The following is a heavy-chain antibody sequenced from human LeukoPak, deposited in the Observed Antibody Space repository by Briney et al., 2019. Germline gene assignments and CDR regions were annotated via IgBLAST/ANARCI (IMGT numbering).Heavy chain of an antibody. CDR3: ARVSGWYRPSLELDY. CDR1: GYTFTGYY. V-gene: IGHV1-2*02. Sequence: ASVKVSCKASGYTFTGYYMHWVRQAPGQGLEWMGWINPNSGGTNYAQKFQGRVTMTRDTSISTAYMELSRLRSDDTAVYYCARVSGWYRPSLELDYWGQGTLVTVSS. CDR2: INPNSGGT. J-gene: IGHJ4*02. D-gene: IGHD6-19*01.